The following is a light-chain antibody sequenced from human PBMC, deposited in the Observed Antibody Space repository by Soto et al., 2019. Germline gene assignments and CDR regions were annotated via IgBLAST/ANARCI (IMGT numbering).Light chain of an antibody. CDR3: SSYTTSNTRQIV. CDR1: SSDVGGYNY. V-gene: IGLV2-14*01. CDR2: DVS. J-gene: IGLJ1*01. Sequence: QSALTQPASVSGSPGQSITISCTGTSSDVGGYNYVSWYQQHPGKAPKFMIYDVSNRPSGVSNRFSGSKSGNTASLTISGLHAEEEADYYCSSYTTSNTRQIVFGTGTKLTVL.